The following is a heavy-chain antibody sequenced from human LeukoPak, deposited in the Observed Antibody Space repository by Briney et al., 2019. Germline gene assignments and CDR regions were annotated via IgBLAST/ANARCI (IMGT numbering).Heavy chain of an antibody. Sequence: VKVSCQASGYTFTGYYMHWVRQAPGQGLEWMGWINPNSGSTNYAQKFQGWVTMTRDTSISTAYMELSRLRSDDTAVYYCARVVTATGFDYWGQGTLVTVSS. V-gene: IGHV1-2*04. CDR3: ARVVTATGFDY. CDR1: GYTFTGYY. CDR2: INPNSGST. J-gene: IGHJ4*02. D-gene: IGHD2-21*02.